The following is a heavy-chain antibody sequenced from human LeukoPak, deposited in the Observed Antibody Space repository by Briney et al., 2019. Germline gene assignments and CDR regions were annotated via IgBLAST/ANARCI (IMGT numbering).Heavy chain of an antibody. CDR2: ISAYNGNT. CDR1: GYTFTSYG. CDR3: AREVSYCGGDCYLYI. J-gene: IGHJ3*02. Sequence: VASVKVSCKASGYTFTSYGISWVRQAPGQGLEWMGWISAYNGNTNYAQKLQGRVTMTTDTSTSTAYMELRSLRSDDTAVYYCAREVSYCGGDCYLYIWGQGTMVTVSS. V-gene: IGHV1-18*01. D-gene: IGHD2-21*02.